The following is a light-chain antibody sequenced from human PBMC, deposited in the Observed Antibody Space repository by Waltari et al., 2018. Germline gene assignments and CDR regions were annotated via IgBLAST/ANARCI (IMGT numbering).Light chain of an antibody. CDR3: QYYGTAPGT. CDR2: GAS. J-gene: IGKJ2*01. Sequence: EIALSQSPGTLSLSPGERATLSCRASPSLTGGFVAWDQHKPGQAPRLLMYGASTRATAIPDRFRGSGSGADFTLTITTVEPEDFAVYYCQYYGTAPGTFGQGTKLEI. V-gene: IGKV3-20*01. CDR1: PSLTGGF.